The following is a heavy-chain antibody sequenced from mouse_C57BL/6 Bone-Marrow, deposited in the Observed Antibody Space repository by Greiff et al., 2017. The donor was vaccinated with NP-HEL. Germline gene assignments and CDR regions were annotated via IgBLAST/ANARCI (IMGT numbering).Heavy chain of an antibody. V-gene: IGHV1-82*01. D-gene: IGHD2-3*01. CDR1: GYAFSSSW. Sequence: VQLQQSGPELVKPGASVKISCKASGYAFSSSWMNWVKQRPGKGLEWIGRIYPGDGDTNYNGKFKGKATLTADKSSSTAYMQLSSLTSEDSAVYFCARSGVYDGSSWFAYWGQGTLVTVSA. J-gene: IGHJ3*01. CDR3: ARSGVYDGSSWFAY. CDR2: IYPGDGDT.